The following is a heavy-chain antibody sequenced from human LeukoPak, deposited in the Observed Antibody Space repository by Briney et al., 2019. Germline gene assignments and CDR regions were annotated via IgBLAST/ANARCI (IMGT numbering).Heavy chain of an antibody. CDR3: ARDFQSSY. V-gene: IGHV3-7*01. CDR1: GFTFSSYG. Sequence: GGSLRLSCEALGFTFSSYGMHWVRQAPGKGLEGVDKIKEGGSDKNYVDSVMGRFTISRDNAKNSLYLQMNSLRAEDTAVHYCARDFQSSYWGQGTLVSVSS. CDR2: IKEGGSDK. J-gene: IGHJ4*02.